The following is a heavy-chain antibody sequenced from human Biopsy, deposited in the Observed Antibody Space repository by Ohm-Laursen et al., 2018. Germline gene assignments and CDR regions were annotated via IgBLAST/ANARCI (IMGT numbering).Heavy chain of an antibody. Sequence: SETLSLTCTVSGGSIISYYWNWIRQPAGKGLEWIGRIYSSGGTKSNPSLKSRVPMSVDTSKKQLSLKLTSVTAADTAVYYCARDYDTSGYYYVSWGQGTLVTVSS. CDR3: ARDYDTSGYYYVS. J-gene: IGHJ5*02. CDR2: IYSSGGT. D-gene: IGHD3-22*01. V-gene: IGHV4-4*07. CDR1: GGSIISYY.